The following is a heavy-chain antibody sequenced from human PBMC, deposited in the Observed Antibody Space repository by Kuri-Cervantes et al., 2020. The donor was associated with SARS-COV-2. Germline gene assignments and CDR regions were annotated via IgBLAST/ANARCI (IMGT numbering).Heavy chain of an antibody. CDR3: ARDGWGSSFDY. CDR1: GFTFSDYY. D-gene: IGHD7-27*01. V-gene: IGHV3-69-1*02. J-gene: IGHJ4*02. CDR2: ISSSSTI. Sequence: GESLKISCAASGFTFSDYYMNWVRQAPGKGLEWVSSISSSSTIYYADSVKGRFTISRDNAKNSLYLQMNSLRAEDTAVYYCARDGWGSSFDYWGQGTLVTVSS.